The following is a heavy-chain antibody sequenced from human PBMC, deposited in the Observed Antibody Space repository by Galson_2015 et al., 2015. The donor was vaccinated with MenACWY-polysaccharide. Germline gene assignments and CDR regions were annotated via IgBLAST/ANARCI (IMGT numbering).Heavy chain of an antibody. CDR2: ISSSGTNT. CDR3: AKDSNECGSVAGRFDH. CDR1: GFTFSSYA. D-gene: IGHD1-1*01. J-gene: IGHJ5*02. V-gene: IGHV3-23*01. Sequence: SLRLSCAASGFTFSSYAMSWVRQAPGKGLEWVSAISSSGTNTYYADSVKGRFTISRDNSKNTLYLQMNSLRAQDTAVYYCAKDSNECGSVAGRFDHWGQGTLVTVSS.